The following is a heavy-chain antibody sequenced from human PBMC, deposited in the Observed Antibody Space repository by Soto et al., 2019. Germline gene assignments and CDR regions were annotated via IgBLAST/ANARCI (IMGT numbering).Heavy chain of an antibody. Sequence: GGSLRLSCAASGFTFSSYGMHWVRQAPGKGLEWVAVIWYDGSNKYYADSVKGRFTISRDNSKNTLYLQMNSLRAEDTAVYYCASGGGAAAGTYYYYGMDVWGQGTTVTVSS. J-gene: IGHJ6*02. CDR1: GFTFSSYG. CDR2: IWYDGSNK. V-gene: IGHV3-33*01. CDR3: ASGGGAAAGTYYYYGMDV. D-gene: IGHD6-13*01.